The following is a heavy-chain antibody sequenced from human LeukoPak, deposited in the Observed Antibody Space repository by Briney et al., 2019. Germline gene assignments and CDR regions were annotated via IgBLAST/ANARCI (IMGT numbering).Heavy chain of an antibody. CDR1: GFTFSSYA. Sequence: GGSLRLSCAASGFTFSSYAMHWVRQAPGKGPEYVSAISSNGGSTYYANSVKGRFTISRDNSKNTLYLQMGSLRAEDMAVYYCARGDQNTYYYDSSGYPIDYWGQGTLVTVSS. D-gene: IGHD3-22*01. J-gene: IGHJ4*02. CDR3: ARGDQNTYYYDSSGYPIDY. CDR2: ISSNGGST. V-gene: IGHV3-64*01.